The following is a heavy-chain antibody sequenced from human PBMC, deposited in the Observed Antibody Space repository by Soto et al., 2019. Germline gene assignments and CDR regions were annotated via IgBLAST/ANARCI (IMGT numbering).Heavy chain of an antibody. CDR3: ARRSRDGYIREGLLISGAFDI. J-gene: IGHJ3*02. CDR2: IYPGDSDT. V-gene: IGHV5-51*01. D-gene: IGHD5-12*01. CDR1: GYSFTSYW. Sequence: GESLKISCKGSGYSFTSYWIGWVRQMPGKGLEWMGIIYPGDSDTRYSPSFQGQVTISADKSISTAYLQWSSLKASDTAMYYCARRSRDGYIREGLLISGAFDIWGQGTMVTVSS.